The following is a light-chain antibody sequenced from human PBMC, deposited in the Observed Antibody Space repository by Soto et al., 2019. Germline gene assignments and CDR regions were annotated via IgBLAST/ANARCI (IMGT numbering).Light chain of an antibody. CDR2: AAS. Sequence: DIQMTQSPSSLSASVGDRVTITCRASQGISTYLAWYQQKPGKVPTLLISAASTLQLGVPSRFSGSGSGTDFTLTITSLQPEDVATYYCQRYNGASTFGQGTKVEI. J-gene: IGKJ1*01. CDR1: QGISTY. CDR3: QRYNGAST. V-gene: IGKV1-27*01.